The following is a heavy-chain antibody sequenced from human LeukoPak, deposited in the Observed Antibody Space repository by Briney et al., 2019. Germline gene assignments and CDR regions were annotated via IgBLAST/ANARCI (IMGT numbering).Heavy chain of an antibody. Sequence: ASVTVSCKASGYTFTGYYIHWVRQAPGQGLEWMGWINPNSGATNYAQKFQGRVTMTRDTSIITAYMELSRLTSDDTAVYYCARDGHIVEVTPLGYYGMDVWGQGTTVTVSS. CDR1: GYTFTGYY. CDR2: INPNSGAT. V-gene: IGHV1-2*02. CDR3: ARDGHIVEVTPLGYYGMDV. J-gene: IGHJ6*02. D-gene: IGHD2-21*02.